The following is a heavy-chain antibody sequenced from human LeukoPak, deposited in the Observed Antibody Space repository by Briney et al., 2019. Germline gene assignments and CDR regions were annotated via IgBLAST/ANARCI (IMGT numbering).Heavy chain of an antibody. J-gene: IGHJ5*02. CDR1: GGSFSGYY. V-gene: IGHV4-34*01. D-gene: IGHD3-3*01. Sequence: PSETLSLTCAVYGGSFSGYYWSWIRQPPGKGLEWIGEINHSGSTNYNPSLKSRVTISVDTSKNQFSLKLSSVTAADTAVYYCARLTYDFWSSYYIEQGWFDPWGQGTLVTVSS. CDR2: INHSGST. CDR3: ARLTYDFWSSYYIEQGWFDP.